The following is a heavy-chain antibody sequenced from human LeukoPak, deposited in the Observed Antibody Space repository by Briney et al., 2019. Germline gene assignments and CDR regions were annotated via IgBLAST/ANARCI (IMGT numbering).Heavy chain of an antibody. CDR1: GFTFSSYT. CDR3: ARDLRSVTYYFDY. CDR2: ISYDGSNK. D-gene: IGHD1-14*01. J-gene: IGHJ4*02. Sequence: GSLRLSCAASGFTFSSYTINWVRQAPGKGLEWVAVISYDGSNKYYADSVKGRFTISRDNSKNTLYLQMNSLRAEDTAVYYCARDLRSVTYYFDYWGQGTLVTVSS. V-gene: IGHV3-30*04.